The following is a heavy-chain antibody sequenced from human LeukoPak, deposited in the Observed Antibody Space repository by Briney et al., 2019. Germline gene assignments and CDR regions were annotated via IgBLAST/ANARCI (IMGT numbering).Heavy chain of an antibody. CDR3: ASPRIAAARSFDS. J-gene: IGHJ5*01. Sequence: SETLSLTCPVSGGSTSRYYGSWIRQPPGKGLEWIGYIHYSGGTNYNPSLKSRVTISVNTSKNQFSLKLSSVTAADTAVYYCASPRIAAARSFDSCGPGTLVTVSS. CDR2: IHYSGGT. V-gene: IGHV4-59*12. CDR1: GGSTSRYY. D-gene: IGHD6-13*01.